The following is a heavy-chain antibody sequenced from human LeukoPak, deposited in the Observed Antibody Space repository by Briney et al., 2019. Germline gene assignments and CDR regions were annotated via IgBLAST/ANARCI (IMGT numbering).Heavy chain of an antibody. D-gene: IGHD2-2*01. CDR1: GYTFTIYG. J-gene: IGHJ5*02. CDR2: IIPIFGTA. Sequence: SVTVSCTASGYTFTIYGISWVRQAPGQGLEWMGGIIPIFGTANYAQKFQGRVTITADESTSTAYMELSSLRSEDTAVYYCARGYCSSTSCYVVNWFDPWGQGTLVTVSS. V-gene: IGHV1-69*13. CDR3: ARGYCSSTSCYVVNWFDP.